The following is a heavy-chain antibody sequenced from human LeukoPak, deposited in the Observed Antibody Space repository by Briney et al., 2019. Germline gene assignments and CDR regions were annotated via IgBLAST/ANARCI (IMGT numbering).Heavy chain of an antibody. CDR3: ARETIAPTKVDY. V-gene: IGHV4-31*03. D-gene: IGHD6-13*01. CDR2: IYYSGST. Sequence: SQTLSLTCTVSGGSISSGGYYWSWIRQHPGKGLEWIGYIYYSGSTYYNPSLKSRVTISVDTSKNQFSLKLSSVTAADTAVFYCARETIAPTKVDYWGQGTLVTVSS. CDR1: GGSISSGGYY. J-gene: IGHJ4*02.